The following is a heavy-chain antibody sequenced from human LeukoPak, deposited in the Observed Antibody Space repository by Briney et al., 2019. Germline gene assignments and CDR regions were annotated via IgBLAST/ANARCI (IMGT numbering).Heavy chain of an antibody. CDR3: ARSDTATTYYYYYGMDV. D-gene: IGHD5-18*01. Sequence: GGSLRLTCAASGITFSSYWMHWVRQAPGKGLVWVSRINSDGRSTSYADSVKGRFTISRDNAKNSLYLQMNSLRAEDTAVYYCARSDTATTYYYYYGMDVWGQGTTVTVSS. CDR1: GITFSSYW. J-gene: IGHJ6*02. V-gene: IGHV3-74*01. CDR2: INSDGRST.